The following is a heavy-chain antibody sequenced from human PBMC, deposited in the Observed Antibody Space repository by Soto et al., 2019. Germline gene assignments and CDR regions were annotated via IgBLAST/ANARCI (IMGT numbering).Heavy chain of an antibody. CDR2: ISSGSIYI. CDR3: ARPQGSSGWEYYYYGMDV. V-gene: IGHV3-21*01. J-gene: IGHJ6*02. CDR1: GFTFSSYS. D-gene: IGHD6-19*01. Sequence: GGSLRLSCAASGFTFSSYSMNWVRQAPGKGLEWVSSISSGSIYIYYADSVKGRFTISRDNAKNSLYLQMNSLRAEDTAVYYCARPQGSSGWEYYYYGMDVWGQGTTVTVSS.